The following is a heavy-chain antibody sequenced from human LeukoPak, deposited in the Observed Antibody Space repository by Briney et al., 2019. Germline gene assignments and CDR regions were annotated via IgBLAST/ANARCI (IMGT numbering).Heavy chain of an antibody. CDR3: ARDKPDYSSSWLIDY. CDR1: GFTFSNYW. Sequence: GGSPRLSCAASGFTFSNYWIHWVRQAPGKGLEWVSSISSSSSYIYYADSVKGRFTISRDNAKNSLYLQMNSLRAEDTAVYYCARDKPDYSSSWLIDYWGQGTLVTVSS. CDR2: ISSSSSYI. D-gene: IGHD6-13*01. J-gene: IGHJ4*02. V-gene: IGHV3-21*01.